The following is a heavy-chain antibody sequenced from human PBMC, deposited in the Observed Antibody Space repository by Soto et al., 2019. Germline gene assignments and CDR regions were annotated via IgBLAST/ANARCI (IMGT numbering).Heavy chain of an antibody. D-gene: IGHD3-3*01. CDR3: ARAPLVGFSEWVSVYYNWFDP. CDR2: MNTNSGDT. J-gene: IGHJ5*02. Sequence: QVHLVQSGAEVKRPGASVTVSCRASGYTFTNYDINWVRQATGQGLEWMGWMNTNSGDTGYAQNFQGRVTMTRNTSTSTAYMELSSLRSDDTAVYYCARAPLVGFSEWVSVYYNWFDPWGQGTLVTVSS. CDR1: GYTFTNYD. V-gene: IGHV1-8*01.